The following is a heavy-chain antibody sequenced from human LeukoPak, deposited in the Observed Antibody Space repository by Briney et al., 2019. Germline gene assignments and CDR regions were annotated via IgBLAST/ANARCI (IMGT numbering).Heavy chain of an antibody. V-gene: IGHV4-39*07. D-gene: IGHD6-13*01. Sequence: PSETLSLTCNVSGVSISSSSYYWGWIRQPPGTGLEWIGSIYSSGSTYYNPSLKSRVTISVDTSKNQFSLKLSSVTAADTAVYYCARPSSSWPYYYYMDVWGKGTTVTVSS. CDR3: ARPSSSWPYYYYMDV. CDR1: GVSISSSSYY. CDR2: IYSSGST. J-gene: IGHJ6*03.